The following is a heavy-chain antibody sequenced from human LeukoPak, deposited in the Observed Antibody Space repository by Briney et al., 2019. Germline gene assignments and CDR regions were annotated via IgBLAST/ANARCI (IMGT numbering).Heavy chain of an antibody. CDR1: GYSFTSYW. Sequence: GESLKISCKGSGYSFTSYWIGWVRQMPGKGLEWMGIIFSGASDTRYRPSFQGQVTISADKSISTAYLQWSSLKASDTAMYYCAISPGEDAFDIWGQGTMVTVSS. V-gene: IGHV5-51*01. J-gene: IGHJ3*02. CDR2: IFSGASDT. D-gene: IGHD7-27*01. CDR3: AISPGEDAFDI.